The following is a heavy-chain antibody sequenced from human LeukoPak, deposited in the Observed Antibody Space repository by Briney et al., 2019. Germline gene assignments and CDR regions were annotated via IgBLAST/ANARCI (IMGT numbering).Heavy chain of an antibody. J-gene: IGHJ4*02. Sequence: GGSLRLSCAASGFTFSSYWMSWVRQAPGEGLEWVANIKQDGSEKYYVDSVKGRFTISRDNAKNSLYLQMNSLRAEDTAVYYCARVELRYFDWSRYFDYWGQGTLVTVSS. CDR3: ARVELRYFDWSRYFDY. D-gene: IGHD3-9*01. CDR2: IKQDGSEK. CDR1: GFTFSSYW. V-gene: IGHV3-7*03.